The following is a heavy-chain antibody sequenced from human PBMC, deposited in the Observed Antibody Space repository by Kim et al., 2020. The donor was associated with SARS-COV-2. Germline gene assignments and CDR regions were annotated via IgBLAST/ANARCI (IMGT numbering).Heavy chain of an antibody. CDR3: ARVRGDGAFDI. V-gene: IGHV3-53*01. CDR2: SN. J-gene: IGHJ3*02. Sequence: SNYYADSVKGRFTISRDNSKNTLYLQMNSLGAEDTAVYYCARVRGDGAFDIWGQGTMVTVSS. D-gene: IGHD3-10*01.